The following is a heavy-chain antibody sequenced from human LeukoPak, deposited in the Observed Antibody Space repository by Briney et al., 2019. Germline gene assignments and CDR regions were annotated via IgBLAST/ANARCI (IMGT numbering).Heavy chain of an antibody. V-gene: IGHV4-31*03. J-gene: IGHJ3*02. D-gene: IGHD3-16*02. CDR2: IYYSGST. CDR3: ATRWPQLLGELSFDAFDI. CDR1: GGSISGGDYY. Sequence: SETLSLTCTVSGGSISGGDYYWSWIRQPPGKGLEWIGYIYYSGSTYYNPSLKSRVTISVDTSKNQFSLKLSSVTAADTAVYYCATRWPQLLGELSFDAFDIWGQGTMVTVSS.